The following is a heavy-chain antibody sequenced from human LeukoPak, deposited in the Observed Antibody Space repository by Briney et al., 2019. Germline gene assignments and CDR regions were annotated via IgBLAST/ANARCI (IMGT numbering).Heavy chain of an antibody. CDR2: ISWDGGST. J-gene: IGHJ6*02. D-gene: IGHD3-10*01. V-gene: IGHV3-43*01. Sequence: GGSLRLSCAASGFTFDDYTMHWVRQAPGKGVEWVSLISWDGGSTYYADSVKGRFTISRDNSKNSLYLQMNSLRTEDTALYYCAKDNGSGSYYNGIYGMDVWGQGTTVTVSS. CDR1: GFTFDDYT. CDR3: AKDNGSGSYYNGIYGMDV.